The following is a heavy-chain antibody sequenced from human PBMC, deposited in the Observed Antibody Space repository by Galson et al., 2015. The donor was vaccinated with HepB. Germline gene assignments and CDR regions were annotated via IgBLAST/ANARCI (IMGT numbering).Heavy chain of an antibody. CDR1: GYTFTSYD. D-gene: IGHD3-10*01. CDR3: ARNMVRGVHYYYYGMDV. CDR2: MNPNSGNT. Sequence: SVKVSCKASGYTFTSYDINWVRQATGQGLEWMGWMNPNSGNTGYAQKFQGRVTMTRNTSISTAYMELSSLRSEDTAVYYCARNMVRGVHYYYYGMDVWGQGTTVTVSS. J-gene: IGHJ6*02. V-gene: IGHV1-8*01.